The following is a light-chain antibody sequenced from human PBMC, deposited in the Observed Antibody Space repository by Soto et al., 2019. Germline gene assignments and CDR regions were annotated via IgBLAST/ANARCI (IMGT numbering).Light chain of an antibody. CDR3: QQYNNWPLYT. Sequence: EIVMTQSPGTLSVSPGERATLSCRASQGVGSNLAWYQQRPGQAPRLLIYAASTRATDIPARFTGRGSGTECTLTISSLQSEDFAGYFCQQYNNWPLYTFGQGTKLEI. J-gene: IGKJ2*01. CDR1: QGVGSN. V-gene: IGKV3-15*01. CDR2: AAS.